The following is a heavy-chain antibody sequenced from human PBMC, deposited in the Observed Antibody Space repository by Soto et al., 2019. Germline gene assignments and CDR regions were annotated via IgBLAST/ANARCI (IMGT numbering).Heavy chain of an antibody. D-gene: IGHD2-8*02. CDR1: GDTISSYY. Sequence: EPLSLTCTVSGDTISSYYWSWIRQPPGTGLEWIGDIYYSGSTNYNPSLKSRVTISVDTSKNQFSLKLTSVTAADTAVYYCARDKITGLFDYWGQGTLVTVSS. J-gene: IGHJ4*02. CDR3: ARDKITGLFDY. CDR2: IYYSGST. V-gene: IGHV4-59*12.